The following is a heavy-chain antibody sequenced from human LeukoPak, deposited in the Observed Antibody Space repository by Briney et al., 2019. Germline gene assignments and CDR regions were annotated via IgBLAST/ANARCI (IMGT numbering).Heavy chain of an antibody. CDR3: TSYDFWKSFDY. D-gene: IGHD3-3*01. V-gene: IGHV3-73*01. CDR1: GFTFSGSA. CDR2: IRSRANNYAT. J-gene: IGHJ4*02. Sequence: GGSLKLSCAASGFTFSGSAMHWVRQASGKGLEWVSRIRSRANNYATAYAVSVKGRFTISRDDSTNTAYLQMNSLKTEDTAVYYCTSYDFWKSFDYWGQGTPVTVSS.